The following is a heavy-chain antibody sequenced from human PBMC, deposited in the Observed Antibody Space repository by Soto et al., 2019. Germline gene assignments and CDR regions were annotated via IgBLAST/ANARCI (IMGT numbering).Heavy chain of an antibody. CDR2: IIPLFGTA. CDR1: GVTFSSYA. V-gene: IGHV1-69*01. J-gene: IGHJ6*02. Sequence: QVQLVQSGAEVKKPGSSVKVSCKASGVTFSSYAISWVRQAPGQGLEWMGGIIPLFGTANYAQKFQGRVTITADESTSTAYMELSSLRSEDTAVYYWAEARDDCWSGLRRRAYYYGMDVWGQGTTVTVSS. D-gene: IGHD3-3*01. CDR3: AEARDDCWSGLRRRAYYYGMDV.